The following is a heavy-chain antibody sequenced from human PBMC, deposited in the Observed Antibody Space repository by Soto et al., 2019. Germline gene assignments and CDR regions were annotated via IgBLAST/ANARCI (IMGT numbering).Heavy chain of an antibody. V-gene: IGHV1-69*06. CDR2: IIPIFITP. CDR3: TKMFGDKSPVVRRSGRDYYYFFGMDV. J-gene: IGHJ6*02. D-gene: IGHD3-10*02. CDR1: GGTFSTYG. Sequence: PVKASCKASGGTFSTYGNSWVRQAPGQGLARVGGIIPIFITPNYTQKFQGRVTITADKSTSTAYMELSGLRFEDTAVFYCTKMFGDKSPVVRRSGRDYYYFFGMDVWGQGTPVTVSS.